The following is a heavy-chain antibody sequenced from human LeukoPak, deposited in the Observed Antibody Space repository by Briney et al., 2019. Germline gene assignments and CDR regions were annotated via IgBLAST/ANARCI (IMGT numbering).Heavy chain of an antibody. CDR1: GGSFSGYY. V-gene: IGHV4-59*01. CDR2: IYYTGST. Sequence: SETLSLTCAVYGGSFSGYYWSWIRQPPGKGLEWIGYIYYTGSTSYNPSLKSRVTMSLDASKNQFSLELNSVTPADTAVYYCARGGNYWPQWWFDPWGRGTLVSVSS. J-gene: IGHJ5*02. CDR3: ARGGNYWPQWWFDP. D-gene: IGHD1-26*01.